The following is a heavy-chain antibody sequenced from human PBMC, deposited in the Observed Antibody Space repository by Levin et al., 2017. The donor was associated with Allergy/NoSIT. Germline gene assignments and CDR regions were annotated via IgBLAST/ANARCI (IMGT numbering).Heavy chain of an antibody. CDR2: IYHTGST. Sequence: KSSETLSLTCTVSGGSISSGGFYWSWIRQHPGKGLEWIGYIYHTGSTYHNPSLRSRVTISVDTSNNQFSLRLNSVTAADTAVYYCATGDLGFCSGSNCQGGVAYWSQGILVTVSS. CDR3: ATGDLGFCSGSNCQGGVAY. CDR1: GGSISSGGFY. V-gene: IGHV4-31*03. D-gene: IGHD2-15*01. J-gene: IGHJ4*02.